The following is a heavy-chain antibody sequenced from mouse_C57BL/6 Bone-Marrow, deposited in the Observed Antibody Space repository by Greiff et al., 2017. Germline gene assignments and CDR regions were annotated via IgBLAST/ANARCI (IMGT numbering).Heavy chain of an antibody. CDR2: IYPGGGYT. CDR3: ARSDGYHAGWYFDV. Sequence: VKVVESGAELVRPGTSVKMSCKASGYTFTNYWIGWAKQKPGHGLEWIGDIYPGGGYTNYNEKFKGKATLTADKSSSTAYMQFSSLTSEDSAIYYCARSDGYHAGWYFDVWGTGTTVTVSS. J-gene: IGHJ1*03. CDR1: GYTFTNYW. V-gene: IGHV1-63*01. D-gene: IGHD2-3*01.